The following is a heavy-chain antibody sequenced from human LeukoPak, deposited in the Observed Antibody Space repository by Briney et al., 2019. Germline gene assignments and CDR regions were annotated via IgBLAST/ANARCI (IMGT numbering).Heavy chain of an antibody. V-gene: IGHV3-48*03. Sequence: PGGSLRLSCAASGFTFSSYEMNWVRQAPGKGLGWVSYISSSGSTIYYADSVKGRFTTSRDNAKESLSLQRNRLRAEDTAVYYCARDWDRVYCSGGSCVDYWGQGTLVTVSS. CDR3: ARDWDRVYCSGGSCVDY. D-gene: IGHD2-15*01. CDR1: GFTFSSYE. CDR2: ISSSGSTI. J-gene: IGHJ4*02.